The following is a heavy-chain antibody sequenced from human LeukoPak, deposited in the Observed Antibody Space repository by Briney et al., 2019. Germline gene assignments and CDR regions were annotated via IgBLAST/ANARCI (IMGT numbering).Heavy chain of an antibody. D-gene: IGHD5-12*01. CDR2: IKQDGSEK. CDR1: GFTLSSYW. Sequence: GGSLRLSCAASGFTLSSYWMSWVRQAPGKGLEWVANIKQDGSEKYYVDSVKGRFTISRDNAKNSLYLQMNSLRAEDTAVYYCARDLWEVAPLDYWGQGTLVTVSS. CDR3: ARDLWEVAPLDY. V-gene: IGHV3-7*03. J-gene: IGHJ4*02.